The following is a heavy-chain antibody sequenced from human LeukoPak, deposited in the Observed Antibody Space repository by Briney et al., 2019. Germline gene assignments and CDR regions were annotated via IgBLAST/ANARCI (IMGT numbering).Heavy chain of an antibody. CDR1: GYSISSGYY. CDR2: IYHSGST. D-gene: IGHD1-26*01. CDR3: ARDTAARGSYYTQIDY. J-gene: IGHJ4*02. V-gene: IGHV4-38-2*02. Sequence: PSETLSLTCTVSGYSISSGYYWGWIRQPPGKGLEWIGSIYHSGSTYYNPSLKSRVTISVDTSKNQFSPKLSSVTAADTAVYYCARDTAARGSYYTQIDYWGQGTLVTVSS.